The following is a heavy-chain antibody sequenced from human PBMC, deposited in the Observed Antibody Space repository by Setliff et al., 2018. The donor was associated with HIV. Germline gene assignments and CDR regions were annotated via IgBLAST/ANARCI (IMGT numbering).Heavy chain of an antibody. Sequence: GGSLRLSCAASGFTFSDYYMSWLRQAPGKGLEWVSYVSRDGNTIYYADSVKGRFTISRDNAKNSLYLQLNSLRPEDTAVYYCARDKDEDYGSTSFDYWGQGILVTVSS. D-gene: IGHD4-17*01. CDR1: GFTFSDYY. CDR2: VSRDGNTI. CDR3: ARDKDEDYGSTSFDY. J-gene: IGHJ4*02. V-gene: IGHV3-11*01.